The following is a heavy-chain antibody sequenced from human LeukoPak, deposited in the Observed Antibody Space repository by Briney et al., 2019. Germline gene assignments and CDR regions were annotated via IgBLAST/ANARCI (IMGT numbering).Heavy chain of an antibody. CDR3: AKDVATRDYFDY. V-gene: IGHV3-30*18. Sequence: PGGSLRLSCAASGFTFSSYGMHWVRQAPGKGLEWVAVISYDGSNKYYADSVKGRFTISRDNSKNTLYLQMNSLRAEDTAVYYCAKDVATRDYFDYWGQGTLVTVSS. J-gene: IGHJ4*02. D-gene: IGHD5-12*01. CDR2: ISYDGSNK. CDR1: GFTFSSYG.